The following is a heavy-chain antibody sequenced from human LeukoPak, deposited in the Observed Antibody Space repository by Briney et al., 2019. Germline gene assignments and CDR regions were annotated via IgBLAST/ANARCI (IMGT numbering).Heavy chain of an antibody. D-gene: IGHD2-2*01. J-gene: IGHJ6*03. CDR2: IYSGGST. CDR3: AKGPVVPAARTLGYYMDV. CDR1: GFTVSSNY. V-gene: IGHV3-53*01. Sequence: GGSLRLSCAASGFTVSSNYMSWVRQAPGKGLEWVSVIYSGGSTYYADSVKGRFTISRDNSKNTLYLQMNSLRAEDTAVYYCAKGPVVPAARTLGYYMDVWGKGTTVTVSS.